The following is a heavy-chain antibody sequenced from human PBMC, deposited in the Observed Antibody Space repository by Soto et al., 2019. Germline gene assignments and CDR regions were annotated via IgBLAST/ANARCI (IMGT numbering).Heavy chain of an antibody. CDR2: ISAYNGNT. V-gene: IGHV1-18*04. Sequence: ASVKVSCKASGYTFTSYGISWVRQAPGQGLEWMGWISAYNGNTNYAQKLQGRVTMTTDTSTSTAYMELRSLRSDDTAVYYRARDHRDYDILTGYPRTSWFDPWGQGTLVTVSS. CDR1: GYTFTSYG. D-gene: IGHD3-9*01. J-gene: IGHJ5*02. CDR3: ARDHRDYDILTGYPRTSWFDP.